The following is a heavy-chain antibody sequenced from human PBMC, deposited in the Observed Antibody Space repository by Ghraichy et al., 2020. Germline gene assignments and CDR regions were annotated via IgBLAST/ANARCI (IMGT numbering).Heavy chain of an antibody. Sequence: SETLSLTCSVSADSMRYYHWSWIRQPPGKGLEWIGYINYSGSTNYDPSLKSRVTISIDTSKNQFSLKLTSVTAADTAVYYCALLQMGAGGRGYWGQGTLVTVSS. D-gene: IGHD4-23*01. CDR2: INYSGST. V-gene: IGHV4-59*01. J-gene: IGHJ4*02. CDR1: ADSMRYYH. CDR3: ALLQMGAGGRGY.